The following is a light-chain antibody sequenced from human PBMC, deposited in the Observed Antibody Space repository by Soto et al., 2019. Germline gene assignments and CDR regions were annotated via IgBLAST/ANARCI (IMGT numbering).Light chain of an antibody. Sequence: DIQMTQSPSSVSASVRDRVPITCRTSQSFRTFLASHQRKPGKAPKVLISAASSVQSAVPSLCRGSGSGTDFSLTVRSLQPEDFAIYCCQVPNSFSPGTFGQVTKLQI. CDR1: QSFRTF. CDR2: AAS. V-gene: IGKV1-12*01. CDR3: QVPNSFSPGT. J-gene: IGKJ2*01.